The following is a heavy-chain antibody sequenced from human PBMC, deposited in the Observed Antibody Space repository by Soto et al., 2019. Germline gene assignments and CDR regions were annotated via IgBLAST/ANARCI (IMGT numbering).Heavy chain of an antibody. V-gene: IGHV3-23*01. CDR2: ISGSGGST. D-gene: IGHD2-2*03. CDR1: GFTFSSYA. J-gene: IGHJ5*02. Sequence: GGSLRLSCAASGFTFSSYAMSWVRQAPGKGLEWVSAISGSGGSTYYADSVKGRFTISRDNSKNTLYLQMNSLRAEDTAVYYCAKDYLGIVVVPAAMDWFDPWGQGTLVTVSS. CDR3: AKDYLGIVVVPAAMDWFDP.